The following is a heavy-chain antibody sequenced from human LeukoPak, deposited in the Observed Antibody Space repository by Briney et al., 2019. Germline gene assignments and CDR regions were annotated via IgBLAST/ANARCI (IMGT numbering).Heavy chain of an antibody. Sequence: GGSLRLSCAASGFTFSSYAMSWVRQAPGKGLEWVSSISAGGSPYYADSVKGRFTISRDNSKNTLYLQVNSLRAEDTAVYWCAKGGYCSSTSCYYGWFDPWGQGTLVTVSS. CDR2: ISAGGSP. CDR1: GFTFSSYA. D-gene: IGHD2-2*01. CDR3: AKGGYCSSTSCYYGWFDP. J-gene: IGHJ5*02. V-gene: IGHV3-23*01.